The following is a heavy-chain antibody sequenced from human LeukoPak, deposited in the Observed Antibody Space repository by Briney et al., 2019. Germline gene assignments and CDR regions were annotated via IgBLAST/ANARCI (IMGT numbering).Heavy chain of an antibody. D-gene: IGHD2-2*01. J-gene: IGHJ4*02. Sequence: GGSLRLSCAASGFTFSNAWMSWVRQAPGKGLEWVANIKQDGSEKYYVDSVRGRFTISRDNAKNSLYLQMNSLRAEDTAVYYCARDLVVVVPAAIGYWGQGTLVTVSS. V-gene: IGHV3-7*01. CDR1: GFTFSNAW. CDR2: IKQDGSEK. CDR3: ARDLVVVVPAAIGY.